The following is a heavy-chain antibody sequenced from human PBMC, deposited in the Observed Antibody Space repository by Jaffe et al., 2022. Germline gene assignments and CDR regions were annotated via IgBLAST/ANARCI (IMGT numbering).Heavy chain of an antibody. V-gene: IGHV3-30*02. J-gene: IGHJ6*03. CDR2: TRYDGSNK. CDR3: AKDGLSQHLVGYYYYMDV. D-gene: IGHD3-10*01. CDR1: GFTFSNYG. Sequence: QVQLVESGGGVVQPGGSLRLSCAASGFTFSNYGMHWVRQAPGKGLEWVAFTRYDGSNKYYADSVKGRFTISRDNSKNTLYLQMDSLRAEDTALFYCAKDGLSQHLVGYYYYMDVWGKGTTVTVSS.